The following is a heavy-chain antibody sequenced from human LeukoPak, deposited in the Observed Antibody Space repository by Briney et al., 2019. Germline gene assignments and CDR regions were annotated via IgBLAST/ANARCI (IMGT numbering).Heavy chain of an antibody. Sequence: SETLSLTCTVSGGSISSYYWSWIRQPPGKGLEWIGYIYYSGSTNYNPSLKSRVTISVDTSTNQFSLKLSSVTAADTAVYYCATLDYGDYVLDYWGQGTLVTVSS. V-gene: IGHV4-59*01. J-gene: IGHJ4*02. CDR2: IYYSGST. D-gene: IGHD4-17*01. CDR3: ATLDYGDYVLDY. CDR1: GGSISSYY.